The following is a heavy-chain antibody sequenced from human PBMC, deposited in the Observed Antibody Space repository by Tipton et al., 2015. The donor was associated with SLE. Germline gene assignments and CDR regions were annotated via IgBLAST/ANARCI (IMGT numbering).Heavy chain of an antibody. Sequence: LRLSCAASGFTVSRNYMNWVRQPPGKGLEWIGEINRSGSTNYNPSLKSRVTISADTSKNYFSLKLSSVTAADTAVYYCARLIDFVFAFDIWGQGTLVTVSS. D-gene: IGHD3-3*01. V-gene: IGHV4-34*01. CDR3: ARLIDFVFAFDI. J-gene: IGHJ3*02. CDR1: GFTVSRNY. CDR2: INRSGST.